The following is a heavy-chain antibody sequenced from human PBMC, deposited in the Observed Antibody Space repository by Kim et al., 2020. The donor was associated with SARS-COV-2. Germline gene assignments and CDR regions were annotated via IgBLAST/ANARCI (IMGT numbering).Heavy chain of an antibody. CDR2: INPNSGGT. CDR3: ARGGLKYSSSSFMDAFDI. J-gene: IGHJ3*02. D-gene: IGHD6-6*01. CDR1: GYTFTGYY. V-gene: IGHV1-2*02. Sequence: ASVKVSCKASGYTFTGYYMHWVRQAPGQGLEWMGWINPNSGGTNYAQKFQGRVTMTRDTSISTAYMELSRLRSDDTAVYYCARGGLKYSSSSFMDAFDIWGQGTMVTVSS.